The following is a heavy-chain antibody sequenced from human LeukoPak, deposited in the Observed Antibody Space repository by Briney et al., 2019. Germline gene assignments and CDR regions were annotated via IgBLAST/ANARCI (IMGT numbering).Heavy chain of an antibody. CDR2: MNPNSGNT. D-gene: IGHD6-13*01. V-gene: IGHV1-8*01. Sequence: ASVKVSCKASGYTFTSYDINWVRQATGQGLEWMGWMNPNSGNTGYEQKFQGRVTMTRNTSISTAYMELSSLRSEDTAVYYCARSPSYSSSWYVSFDYWGQGTLVTVSS. CDR3: ARSPSYSSSWYVSFDY. J-gene: IGHJ4*02. CDR1: GYTFTSYD.